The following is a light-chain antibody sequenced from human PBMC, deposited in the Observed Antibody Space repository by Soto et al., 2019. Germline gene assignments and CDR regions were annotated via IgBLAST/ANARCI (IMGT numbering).Light chain of an antibody. V-gene: IGLV2-14*01. CDR2: DVS. Sequence: QSVLTQPASVSGSPGQSITISCTGTSSDVGGYNYVSWYQQHPGKAPKLMIYDVSNRPSGVSNRFSGSKSGNTASLTISGLQAEDEADYYCSSYTSSRGVFGTGT. J-gene: IGLJ1*01. CDR1: SSDVGGYNY. CDR3: SSYTSSRGV.